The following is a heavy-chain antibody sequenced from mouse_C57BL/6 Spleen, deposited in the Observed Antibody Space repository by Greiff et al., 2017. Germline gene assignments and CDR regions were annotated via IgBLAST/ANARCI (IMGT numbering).Heavy chain of an antibody. CDR1: GYTFTSYW. D-gene: IGHD2-2*01. CDR3: ARSEGYGRDFDY. Sequence: VQLQQPGAELVKPGASVKMSCKASGYTFTSYWITWVKQRPGQGLEWIGDIYPGSGSTNYNEKFKSKATLTVDTSSSTAYMQLSSLTSEDSAVYYCARSEGYGRDFDYWGQGTTLTVYS. J-gene: IGHJ2*01. CDR2: IYPGSGST. V-gene: IGHV1-55*01.